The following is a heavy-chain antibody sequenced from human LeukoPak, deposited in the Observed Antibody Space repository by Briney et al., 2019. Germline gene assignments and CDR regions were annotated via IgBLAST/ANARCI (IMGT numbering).Heavy chain of an antibody. J-gene: IGHJ5*02. CDR3: ARDRTISVGFDP. V-gene: IGHV3-7*01. CDR2: IRQDGSEK. Sequence: GGSLRLSCVASGFTFSRYWMTWVRQAPGKGLEWVANIRQDGSEKYYVDSVKGRSTISRDNAKNSLHLQMNSLRVEDTAVYYCARDRTISVGFDPWGQGTLVTVSS. CDR1: GFTFSRYW. D-gene: IGHD5-12*01.